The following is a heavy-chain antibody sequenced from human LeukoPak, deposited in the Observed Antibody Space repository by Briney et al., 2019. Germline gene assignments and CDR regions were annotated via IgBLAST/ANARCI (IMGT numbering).Heavy chain of an antibody. CDR1: GFTFSDYA. CDR3: ARGVVVSATPDY. Sequence: PGGSLRLSCAASGFTFSDYAMHWVRQAPGKGLEYVSTISSNGGSTYYADSVKGRFTISRDNSKNTLYLQMGSLRAEGVAVYYCARGVVVSATPDYWGQGTLVTVSS. CDR2: ISSNGGST. V-gene: IGHV3-64*02. J-gene: IGHJ4*02. D-gene: IGHD2-15*01.